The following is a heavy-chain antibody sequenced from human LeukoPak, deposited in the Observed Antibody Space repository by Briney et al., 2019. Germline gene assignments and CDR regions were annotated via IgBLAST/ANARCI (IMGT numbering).Heavy chain of an antibody. Sequence: SETLSLTCTVSGGSISSYYWSWIRQPPRKGLEWIGYIYTSGSTNYNPSLKSRVTISVDTSKNQFSLKLSSVTAADTAVYYCARQRSTSWRWFDPWGQGTLVTVSS. V-gene: IGHV4-4*09. D-gene: IGHD2-2*01. CDR2: IYTSGST. CDR1: GGSISSYY. J-gene: IGHJ5*02. CDR3: ARQRSTSWRWFDP.